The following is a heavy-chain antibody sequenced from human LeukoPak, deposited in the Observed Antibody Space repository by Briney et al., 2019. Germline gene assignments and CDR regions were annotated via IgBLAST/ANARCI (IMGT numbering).Heavy chain of an antibody. J-gene: IGHJ4*02. CDR1: GGSISLSYYY. V-gene: IGHV4-39*07. Sequence: PSETLSLTCSVSGGSISLSYYYWGWIRQPPGKALEWIGSVYYSGTTSYNPSLKSRVTISVDMSKNQFSLMLSSVTAADTAVYYCARASPVLIDYWGQGSLVTVSS. CDR2: VYYSGTT. CDR3: ARASPVLIDY. D-gene: IGHD2/OR15-2a*01.